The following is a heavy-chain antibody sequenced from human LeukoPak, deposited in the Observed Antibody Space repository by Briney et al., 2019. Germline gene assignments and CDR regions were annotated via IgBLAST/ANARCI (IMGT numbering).Heavy chain of an antibody. Sequence: GASVKVSCKASGYTFTNYYIHWVRQAPGQGLEWMGIINPNSGNTGYAQKFQGRVTMTRNTSISTAYMELSSLRSEGTAVYYCARGSSSGMDVWGQGTTVTVSS. CDR2: INPNSGNT. CDR1: GYTFTNYY. CDR3: ARGSSSGMDV. J-gene: IGHJ6*02. V-gene: IGHV1-8*02.